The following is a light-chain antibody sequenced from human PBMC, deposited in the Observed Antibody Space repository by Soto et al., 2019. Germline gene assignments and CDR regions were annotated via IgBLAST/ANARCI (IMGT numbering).Light chain of an antibody. CDR1: QPISHN. J-gene: IGKJ1*01. CDR2: DAS. CDR3: QQANDWPPT. Sequence: VMTQSPVSLSVSPGERVTLSCRASQPISHNLAWYQQKPGQAPRLLIFDASTRATGIPARFSGSGSGTEFTLTISSLQSEDFATYYCQQANDWPPTFGQGT. V-gene: IGKV3-15*01.